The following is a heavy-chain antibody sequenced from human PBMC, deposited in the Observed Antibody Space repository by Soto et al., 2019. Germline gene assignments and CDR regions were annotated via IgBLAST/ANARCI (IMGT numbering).Heavy chain of an antibody. CDR2: IIPILGIA. CDR1: GGTFSSYT. V-gene: IGHV1-69*02. D-gene: IGHD5-12*01. CDR3: ATHSGYDGSFDY. Sequence: SVKVSCKASGGTFSSYTISWVRQAPGQGLEWMGRIIPILGIANYAQKFQGRVTITADKSTSTAYMELSSLRSEDTAVYYCATHSGYDGSFDYWGQGTLVTVSS. J-gene: IGHJ4*02.